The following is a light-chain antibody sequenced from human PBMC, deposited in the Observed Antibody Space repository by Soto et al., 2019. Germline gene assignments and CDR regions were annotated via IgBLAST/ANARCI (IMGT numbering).Light chain of an antibody. Sequence: EIVVTQSPGTLSLSPVERATLSCRASQSISNDHLAWYQQKPGQAPRLLIYGTSNRATGGIADRFSGSGSGTDFTLTISRLEPEDFAVYYCQYYGSSVTFAGGTKVDI. CDR1: QSISNDH. CDR3: QYYGSSVT. V-gene: IGKV3-20*01. J-gene: IGKJ4*01. CDR2: GTS.